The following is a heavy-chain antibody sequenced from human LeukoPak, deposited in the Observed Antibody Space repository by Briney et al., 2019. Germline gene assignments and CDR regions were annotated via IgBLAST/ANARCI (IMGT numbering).Heavy chain of an antibody. V-gene: IGHV3-7*05. CDR3: ARDHLRVGATGASDT. Sequence: GGSLRLSCAASRFTFSNYWMSWVRQAPGKGLEWVANIKQDGREKYYVDSVKGRFTISRDNAKNSLYLQVNSLRAEDTAVYYCARDHLRVGATGASDTWGQGTMVTVSS. J-gene: IGHJ3*02. CDR1: RFTFSNYW. CDR2: IKQDGREK. D-gene: IGHD1-26*01.